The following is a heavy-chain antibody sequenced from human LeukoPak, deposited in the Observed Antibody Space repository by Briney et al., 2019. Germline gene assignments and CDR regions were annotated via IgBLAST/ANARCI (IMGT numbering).Heavy chain of an antibody. CDR1: GFTFSSYS. D-gene: IGHD4-17*01. CDR3: ARDTVNDY. Sequence: GGSLRLSCAASGFTFSSYSMNWVHQAPGKGLEWISYISSSSSTIYYTDSVKGRFTISRDNAKNSLDLQMNSLRAEDTAVYYCARDTVNDYWGQGTLVTVSS. CDR2: ISSSSSTI. J-gene: IGHJ4*02. V-gene: IGHV3-48*01.